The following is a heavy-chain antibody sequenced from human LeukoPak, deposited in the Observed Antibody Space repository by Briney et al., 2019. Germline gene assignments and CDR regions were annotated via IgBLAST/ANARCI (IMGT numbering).Heavy chain of an antibody. Sequence: GGSLRLSCAASGFTFSSYSMNWVRQAPGKGLEWVSYISSSSSTIYYADSVRGRFTISKDHSKNTLHLQMDSLRGEDTAVYYCAKGKYQLLFPLDYWGQGTLVTVSS. V-gene: IGHV3-48*01. D-gene: IGHD2-2*01. CDR3: AKGKYQLLFPLDY. CDR2: ISSSSSTI. CDR1: GFTFSSYS. J-gene: IGHJ4*02.